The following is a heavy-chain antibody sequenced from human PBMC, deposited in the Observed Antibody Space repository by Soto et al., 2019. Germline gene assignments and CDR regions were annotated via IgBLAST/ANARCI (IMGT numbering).Heavy chain of an antibody. V-gene: IGHV4-4*02. Sequence: SETLSLTCAVSGGSTSSSNWWSWVRQPPGKGLEWIGEIYHSGSTNYNPSLKSRVTISVDKSKNQFSLKLSSVTAADTAVYYCARAIGALRDHWFDPWGQGTLVTVSS. CDR1: GGSTSSSNW. J-gene: IGHJ5*02. CDR2: IYHSGST. CDR3: ARAIGALRDHWFDP. D-gene: IGHD5-12*01.